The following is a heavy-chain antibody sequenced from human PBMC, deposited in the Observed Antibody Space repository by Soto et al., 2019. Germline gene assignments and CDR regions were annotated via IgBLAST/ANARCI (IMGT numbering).Heavy chain of an antibody. CDR2: IKQDGSEK. V-gene: IGHV3-7*01. Sequence: HPGGSLRLSCAASGFTFSTYWMNWVRQAPGKGLEWVANIKQDGSEKYYVDSVKGRFAISRDNAKDSLFLQMNNLRAEDTAVYYCVRDWSTFWGMDVWGQGTTVTVSS. J-gene: IGHJ6*02. CDR1: GFTFSTYW. CDR3: VRDWSTFWGMDV.